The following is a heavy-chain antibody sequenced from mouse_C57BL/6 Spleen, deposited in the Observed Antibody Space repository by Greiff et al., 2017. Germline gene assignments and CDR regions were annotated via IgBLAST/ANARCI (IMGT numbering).Heavy chain of an antibody. J-gene: IGHJ3*01. V-gene: IGHV5-4*03. CDR2: ISDGGSYT. Sequence: EVNVVESGGGLVKPGGSLKLSCAASGFTFSSYAMSWVRQTPEKRLEWVATISDGGSYTYYPDNVKGRFTISRDNAKNNLYLQMSHLKSEDTAMYYCAKETGAWFAYWGQGTLVTVSA. D-gene: IGHD4-1*01. CDR3: AKETGAWFAY. CDR1: GFTFSSYA.